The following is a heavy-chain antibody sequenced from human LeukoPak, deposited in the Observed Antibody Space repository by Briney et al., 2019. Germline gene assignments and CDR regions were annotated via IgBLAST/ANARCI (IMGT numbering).Heavy chain of an antibody. CDR1: GGSISSSNW. J-gene: IGHJ5*02. CDR3: AGSDSSGYYNWFDP. D-gene: IGHD3-22*01. Sequence: SETLSLTCAVSGGSISSSNWWSWVRQPPGKGLEWIGEIYHSGSTNYNPSLKSRVTISVDKSKNQFSLKLSSVTAADTAVYYCAGSDSSGYYNWFDPWGQGTLVTVSS. V-gene: IGHV4-4*02. CDR2: IYHSGST.